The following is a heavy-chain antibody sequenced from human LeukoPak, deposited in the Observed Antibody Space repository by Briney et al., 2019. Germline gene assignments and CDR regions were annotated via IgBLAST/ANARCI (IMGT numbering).Heavy chain of an antibody. CDR1: GFTFSSYA. CDR2: ISNSGATT. CDR3: APGATVG. V-gene: IGHV3-23*01. D-gene: IGHD1-26*01. J-gene: IGHJ4*02. Sequence: GESLPLSCAASGFTFSSYAMNWIRQPPGKGLEWVSGISNSGATTCYRDYVKCRFTISRDYSKNTLYLRMHSLRAEDTAVYYCAPGATVGWGQGTLVTVSS.